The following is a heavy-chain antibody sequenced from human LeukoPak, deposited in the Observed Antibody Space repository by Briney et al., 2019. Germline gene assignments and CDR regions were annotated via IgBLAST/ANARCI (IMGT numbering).Heavy chain of an antibody. J-gene: IGHJ4*02. Sequence: GSLRLSCAASGFIFSSYTMNWVRQAPGEGLEWIGNIYYSGNSYYSPSLQSRVTISVDTSKNQFSLKLSSVTAADTAVYYCARHTQYMGFDSWGQGTLVTVSS. CDR1: GFIFSSYT. D-gene: IGHD1-1*01. V-gene: IGHV4-39*01. CDR2: IYYSGNS. CDR3: ARHTQYMGFDS.